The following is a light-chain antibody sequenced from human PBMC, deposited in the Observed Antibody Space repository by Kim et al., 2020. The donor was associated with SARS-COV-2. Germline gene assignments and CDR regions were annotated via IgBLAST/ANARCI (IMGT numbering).Light chain of an antibody. J-gene: IGLJ3*02. CDR2: YDS. CDR3: QAGDSSSDHWV. V-gene: IGLV3-21*04. Sequence: SYELTQPPSVSVAPGKTARITCGGNNIGSKSVHWYQQKPGQAPVLVIYYDSDRPSGIPERFSGSNSGNTATLTISRVEAGDEADYYCQAGDSSSDHWVFG. CDR1: NIGSKS.